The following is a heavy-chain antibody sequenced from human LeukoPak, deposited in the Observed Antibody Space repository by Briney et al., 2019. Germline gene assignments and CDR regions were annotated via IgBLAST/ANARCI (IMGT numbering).Heavy chain of an antibody. CDR3: ARGGGYCSGGSCNSQFDY. J-gene: IGHJ4*02. CDR2: IYYSGST. Sequence: SETLSLTCTVSGGSISSYYWSWIRQPPGKGLEWIGYIYYSGSTNYNPSLKSRVTISVDTSKNQFSLKLSSVTAADTAVYYCARGGGYCSGGSCNSQFDYWGQGTLVTVSS. D-gene: IGHD2-15*01. V-gene: IGHV4-59*01. CDR1: GGSISSYY.